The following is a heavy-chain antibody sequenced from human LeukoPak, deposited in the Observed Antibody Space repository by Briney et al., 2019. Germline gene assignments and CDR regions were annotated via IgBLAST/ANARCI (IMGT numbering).Heavy chain of an antibody. CDR1: GYSFTSYW. CDR2: IYPGDSDT. V-gene: IGHV5-51*01. CDR3: ARRDYSNYVVAGFDY. D-gene: IGHD4-11*01. J-gene: IGHJ4*02. Sequence: GESLKISCKGSGYSFTSYWIGWVRQMPGRGLEWMGIIYPGDSDTRYSPSFQGQVTISADKSISTAYLQWSSLKASDTAMYYCARRDYSNYVVAGFDYWGQGTLVTVSS.